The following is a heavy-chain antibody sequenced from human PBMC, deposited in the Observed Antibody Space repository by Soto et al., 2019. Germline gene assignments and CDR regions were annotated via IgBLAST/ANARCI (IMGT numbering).Heavy chain of an antibody. CDR1: GGSIGSYY. D-gene: IGHD3-3*01. J-gene: IGHJ6*02. CDR3: ARGGGYYDFIDV. Sequence: SETLSLTCTVSGGSIGSYYWSWIRQPPGKGLEWIGYIYYSGSTNYNPSLKSRVTISVDTSKNQFSLKLSSVTAADTAVYYCARGGGYYDFIDVWGQGTTVTVSS. CDR2: IYYSGST. V-gene: IGHV4-59*01.